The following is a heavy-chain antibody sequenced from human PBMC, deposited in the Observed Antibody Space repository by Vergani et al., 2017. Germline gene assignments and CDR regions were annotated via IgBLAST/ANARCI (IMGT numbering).Heavy chain of an antibody. CDR2: ISYDGSNK. V-gene: IGHV3-30*03. Sequence: QVQLVESGGGVVQPGRSLRLSCAASGFTFSSYGMHWVRQAPGKGLEWVAVISYDGSNKYYADSVKGRFTISRDNSKNTLYLQMNSLRAEDTAVYYCARDGGDGYNSESDYYYYYMDVWGKGTTVTVSS. CDR3: ARDGGDGYNSESDYYYYYMDV. CDR1: GFTFSSYG. D-gene: IGHD5-24*01. J-gene: IGHJ6*03.